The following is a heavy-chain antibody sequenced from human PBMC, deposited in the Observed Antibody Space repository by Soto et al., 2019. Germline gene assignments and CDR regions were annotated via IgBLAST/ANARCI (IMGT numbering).Heavy chain of an antibody. D-gene: IGHD1-20*01. CDR3: VKGFTGVRGIHI. Sequence: GGSLRLSCSAFGFIFSSYTMHWVRQAPGKGLEYVSGISGNGGDTYYVDSAKGRFTISRDNSKNTLYLQMSSPRAEDTAVYYCVKGFTGVRGIHIWGQGTMVTVS. CDR1: GFIFSSYT. V-gene: IGHV3-64D*06. J-gene: IGHJ3*02. CDR2: ISGNGGDT.